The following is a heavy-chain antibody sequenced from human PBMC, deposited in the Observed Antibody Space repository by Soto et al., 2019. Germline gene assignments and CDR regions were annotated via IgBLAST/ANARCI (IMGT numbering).Heavy chain of an antibody. CDR3: ARSSGFWSFDY. D-gene: IGHD3-3*01. Sequence: SVKVSCKASGFTFTSSAVQWVRQARGQRLEWIGRIVASSGNTNYAQKFQERVTITRDMSTSTAYMELSSLRSEDTAVYFCARSSGFWSFDYWGQGTLVTVSS. CDR1: GFTFTSSA. CDR2: IVASSGNT. J-gene: IGHJ4*02. V-gene: IGHV1-58*01.